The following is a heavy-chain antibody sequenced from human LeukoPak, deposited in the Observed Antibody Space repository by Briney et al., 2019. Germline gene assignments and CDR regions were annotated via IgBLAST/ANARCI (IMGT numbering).Heavy chain of an antibody. V-gene: IGHV3-23*01. D-gene: IGHD2-2*01. CDR3: AKSSVVPAAILAFDI. CDR2: ISGSGGST. CDR1: GFTVSSNY. Sequence: GGSLRLSCAASGFTVSSNYMSWVRQAPGKGLEWVSAISGSGGSTYYADSVKGRFTISRDNSKNTLYLQMNSLRAEDTAVYYCAKSSVVPAAILAFDIWGQGTMVTVSS. J-gene: IGHJ3*02.